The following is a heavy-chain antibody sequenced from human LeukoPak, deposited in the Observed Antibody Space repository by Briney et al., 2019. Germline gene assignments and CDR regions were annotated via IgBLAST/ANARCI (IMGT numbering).Heavy chain of an antibody. CDR2: INHSGST. CDR1: GGSFSGYY. D-gene: IGHD2-2*01. J-gene: IGHJ6*02. V-gene: IGHV4-34*01. Sequence: SETLSLTCAVYGGSFSGYYWSWIRQPPGKGLEWIGEINHSGSTNYNPSLKSRVTISVDTSKNQFSLKLSSVTAADTAVYYCARGYGSSTSCYGMDVWGQGTTVTVSS. CDR3: ARGYGSSTSCYGMDV.